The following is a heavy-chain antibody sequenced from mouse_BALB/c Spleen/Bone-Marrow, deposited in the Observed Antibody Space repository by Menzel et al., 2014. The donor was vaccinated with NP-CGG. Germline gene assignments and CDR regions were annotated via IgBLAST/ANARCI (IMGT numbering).Heavy chain of an antibody. CDR2: INPSTGYT. CDR1: GYTFTSYW. Sequence: VQLQQSGAELAKPGASVKMSCKASGYTFTSYWMHWVKQRPGQGLEWIGYINPSTGYTEYNQNFKDKATLTADKSPSTAYMQLSSLTSEDSAVYYCARRAYGSYGFPYWGQGTLVTVSA. V-gene: IGHV1-7*01. CDR3: ARRAYGSYGFPY. D-gene: IGHD1-1*01. J-gene: IGHJ3*01.